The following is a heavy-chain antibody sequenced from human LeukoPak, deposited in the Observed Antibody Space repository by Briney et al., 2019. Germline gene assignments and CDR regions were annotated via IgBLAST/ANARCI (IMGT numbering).Heavy chain of an antibody. CDR2: IIPILGIA. CDR1: GGTFSSYA. D-gene: IGHD5-12*01. J-gene: IGHJ4*02. CDR3: ARDSGYDYYFDY. V-gene: IGHV1-69*04. Sequence: SVKVSCKASGGTFSSYAISWVRQAPGQGLEWMGRIIPILGIANYAQKFQGRVTITADKSTSTAYMELSSLRSEDTAVYYRARDSGYDYYFDYWGQGTLVTVSS.